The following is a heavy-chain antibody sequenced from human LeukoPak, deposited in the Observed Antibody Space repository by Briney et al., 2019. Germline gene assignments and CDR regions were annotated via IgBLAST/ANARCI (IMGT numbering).Heavy chain of an antibody. V-gene: IGHV4-4*07. CDR3: ARDAYSGSYYFDY. CDR1: GGSISSYY. D-gene: IGHD1-26*01. J-gene: IGHJ4*02. CDR2: IYSSGST. Sequence: KPSETLSLTCTVSGGSISSYYWSWIRQPAGKGLEWIGRIYSSGSTNHNPSLMSRVTMSVDTSKNQFSLKLSSVTAADTAVYYCARDAYSGSYYFDYWGQGTLVTVSS.